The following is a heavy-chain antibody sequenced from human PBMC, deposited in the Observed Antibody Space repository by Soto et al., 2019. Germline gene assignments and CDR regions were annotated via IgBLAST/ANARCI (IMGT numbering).Heavy chain of an antibody. J-gene: IGHJ4*02. D-gene: IGHD5-18*01. V-gene: IGHV1-46*01. CDR1: GYTFTHYY. CDR3: ATSVNSAMAFDY. CDR2: INPNGGVT. Sequence: ASVKVSCKASGYTFTHYYIHWVRQAPGQGLEWMGIINPNGGVTTYAQKFRAGFTMTRDTSTSTVYMELSSLRSEDSAVYYCATSVNSAMAFDYWGQGTLVTVS.